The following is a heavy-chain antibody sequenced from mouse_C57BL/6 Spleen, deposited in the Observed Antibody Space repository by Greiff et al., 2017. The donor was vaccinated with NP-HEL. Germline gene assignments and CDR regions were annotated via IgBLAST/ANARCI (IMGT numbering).Heavy chain of an antibody. J-gene: IGHJ3*01. CDR3: ALYYSNSTYPFAY. CDR1: GFTFSSYG. CDR2: ISSGGSYT. V-gene: IGHV5-6*01. Sequence: EVQVVESGGDLVKPGGSLKLSCAASGFTFSSYGMSWVRQTPDKRLEWVATISSGGSYTYYPDSVKGRFTISRDNAKNTLYLQMSSLKSEDTAMYYCALYYSNSTYPFAYWGQGTLVTVSA. D-gene: IGHD2-5*01.